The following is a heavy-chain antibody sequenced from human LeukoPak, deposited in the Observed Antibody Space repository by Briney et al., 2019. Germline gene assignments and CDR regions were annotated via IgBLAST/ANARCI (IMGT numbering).Heavy chain of an antibody. CDR2: IYPGDSDT. CDR3: ARHISTSEWGVLTSNYYGMDV. J-gene: IGHJ6*02. D-gene: IGHD3-10*01. V-gene: IGHV5-51*01. CDR1: GYSFTSYW. Sequence: GESLKISCKGSGYSFTSYWIGWVRQMPGKGLGWMGIIYPGDSDTRYSPSFQGQVTISADKSISTAYLQWSSLKASDTAMYYCARHISTSEWGVLTSNYYGMDVWGQGTTVTVSS.